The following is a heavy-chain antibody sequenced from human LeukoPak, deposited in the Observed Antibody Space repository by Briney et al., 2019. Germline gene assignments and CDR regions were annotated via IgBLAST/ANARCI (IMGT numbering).Heavy chain of an antibody. CDR1: GGTFSSYA. J-gene: IGHJ4*02. Sequence: SVKVSCKASGGTFSSYAISWVRQAPGQGLEWMGRIIPILGIANYAQKFQGRVTITADKSTSTAYMELSSLRSEDTAVYYCARAGTLTYYYDRSGYYPLTYWGQGTLVTVSS. CDR2: IIPILGIA. V-gene: IGHV1-69*04. D-gene: IGHD3-22*01. CDR3: ARAGTLTYYYDRSGYYPLTY.